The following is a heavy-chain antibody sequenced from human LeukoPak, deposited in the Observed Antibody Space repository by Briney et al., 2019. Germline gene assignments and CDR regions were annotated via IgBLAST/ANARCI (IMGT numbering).Heavy chain of an antibody. V-gene: IGHV3-23*01. CDR2: ISGGGNT. CDR3: SGHGSSSY. Sequence: GSLRLSCAASGFTVYNNGLSWFRQAPGKGLEWVSDISGGGNTYYAESVKGRFTISRDNSKNTLYLQMNSLRAEDTALYYASGHGSSSYWGQGTLVAVSS. D-gene: IGHD6-13*01. CDR1: GFTVYNNG. J-gene: IGHJ4*02.